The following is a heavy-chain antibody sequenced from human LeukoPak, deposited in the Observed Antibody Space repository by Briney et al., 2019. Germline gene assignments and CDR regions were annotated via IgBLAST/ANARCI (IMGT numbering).Heavy chain of an antibody. CDR3: AKHQISSSWYAY. J-gene: IGHJ4*02. V-gene: IGHV3-23*01. CDR2: ISATGGST. CDR1: GFTFSSYA. Sequence: GGSLRLSCAASGFTFSSYAMSWVRQAPGKGLEWVSAISATGGSTNYADSVKGRITISRDNSKNTLYLQMHSLRAEDSAVYYCAKHQISSSWYAYWGQGLLVTVSS. D-gene: IGHD6-13*01.